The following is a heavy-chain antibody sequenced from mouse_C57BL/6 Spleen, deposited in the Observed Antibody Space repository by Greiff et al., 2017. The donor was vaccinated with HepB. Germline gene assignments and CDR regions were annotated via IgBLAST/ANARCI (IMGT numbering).Heavy chain of an antibody. J-gene: IGHJ1*03. Sequence: EVQGVESGEGLVKPGGSLKLSCAASGFTFSSYAMSWVRQTPEKRLEWVAYISSGGDYIYYADTVKGRFTISRDNARNTLYLQMSSLKSEDTAMYYCTRRRELGWYFDVWGTGTTVTVSS. V-gene: IGHV5-9-1*02. CDR1: GFTFSSYA. CDR2: ISSGGDYI. CDR3: TRRRELGWYFDV. D-gene: IGHD4-1*01.